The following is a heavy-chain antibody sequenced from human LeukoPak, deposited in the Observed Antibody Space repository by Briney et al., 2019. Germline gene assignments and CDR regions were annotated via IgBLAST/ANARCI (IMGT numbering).Heavy chain of an antibody. CDR3: ARSSLPYYFDY. CDR1: GGSISSYY. Sequence: SETLSLTCTVSGGSISSYYWSWIRQPPGKGLEWIGYIYYSGSTNYNPSLKSRVTISVDMSKNQFSLKLNSVTAADTAVYYCARSSLPYYFDYWGQGTLVTVSS. CDR2: IYYSGST. J-gene: IGHJ4*02. V-gene: IGHV4-59*01.